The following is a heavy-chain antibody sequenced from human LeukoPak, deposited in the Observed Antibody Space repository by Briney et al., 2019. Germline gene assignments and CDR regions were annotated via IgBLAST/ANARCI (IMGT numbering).Heavy chain of an antibody. CDR1: GGTFSSYA. D-gene: IGHD6-19*01. CDR3: ASSPVIAVAEVRSEFDY. CDR2: IIPIFGTA. V-gene: IGHV1-69*13. Sequence: SVKVSCKASGGTFSSYAISWVRQAPGQGLEWMGGIIPIFGTANYAQKFQGRVTITADESTSTAYMELSSMRSEDTAVYYCASSPVIAVAEVRSEFDYWGQGTLVTVSS. J-gene: IGHJ4*02.